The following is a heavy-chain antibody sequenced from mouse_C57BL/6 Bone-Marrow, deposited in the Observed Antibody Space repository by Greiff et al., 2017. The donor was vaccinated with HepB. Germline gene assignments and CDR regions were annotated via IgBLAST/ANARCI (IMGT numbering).Heavy chain of an antibody. D-gene: IGHD2-4*01. V-gene: IGHV2-6*03. CDR1: GFPLTSYG. CDR3: ARYDYERDYYAMDY. CDR2: IWSDGST. J-gene: IGHJ4*01. Sequence: VQLVESGPGLVAPSQSLSITCTVSGFPLTSYGVHWVRQPPGKGLEWLVVIWSDGSTTYNSALKSRLSISKDKSKSQVFLKMNSLQTDDTAMYYCARYDYERDYYAMDYWGQGTSVTVSS.